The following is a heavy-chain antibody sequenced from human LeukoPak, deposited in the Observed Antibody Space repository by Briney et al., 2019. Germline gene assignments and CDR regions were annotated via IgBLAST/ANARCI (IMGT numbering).Heavy chain of an antibody. V-gene: IGHV4-59*01. CDR1: GGSISSYY. CDR2: IYYSGST. J-gene: IGHJ5*02. CDR3: ARKQGYSVDP. Sequence: PSETLSLTCTVSGGSISSYYWSWIRQPPGKGLEWIGYIYYSGSTNYNPSLKSRVTISVDTSKNQFSLKLSSVTAADTAVYYCARKQGYSVDPWGQGTLVTVSS. D-gene: IGHD1-26*01.